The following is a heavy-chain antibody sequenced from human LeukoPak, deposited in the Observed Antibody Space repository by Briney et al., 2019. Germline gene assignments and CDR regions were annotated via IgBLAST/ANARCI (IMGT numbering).Heavy chain of an antibody. D-gene: IGHD3-16*01. CDR3: ARAGGRRAMDV. CDR1: GFTFSSYE. Sequence: GGSLRLSCAASGFTFSSYEMNWVRQAPGKGLEWVSYISSSGSTIYYADSVKGRFTISRDNAKNTLYLQMNSLRAEDSAVYYCARAGGRRAMDVWGKGTTVTVSS. V-gene: IGHV3-48*03. CDR2: ISSSGSTI. J-gene: IGHJ6*04.